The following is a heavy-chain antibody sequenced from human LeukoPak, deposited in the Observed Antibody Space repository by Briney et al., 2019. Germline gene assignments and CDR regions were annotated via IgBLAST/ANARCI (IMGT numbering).Heavy chain of an antibody. CDR2: ISWNGGSI. D-gene: IGHD1-26*01. Sequence: GGSLRLSCAASGFTFDDYAMHWVRQAPGKGLEWVSGISWNGGSIGYADSVKGRFTISRDNAKNSLYLQMNSLRSEDTAVYYCATESYSGSYLYAFDIWGQGTMVTVSS. J-gene: IGHJ3*02. V-gene: IGHV3-9*01. CDR3: ATESYSGSYLYAFDI. CDR1: GFTFDDYA.